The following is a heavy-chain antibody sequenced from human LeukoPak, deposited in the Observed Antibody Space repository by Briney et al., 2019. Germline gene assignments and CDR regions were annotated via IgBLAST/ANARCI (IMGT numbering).Heavy chain of an antibody. V-gene: IGHV3-30*02. D-gene: IGHD2-8*01. CDR1: GFTFSSYG. Sequence: GGSLRLSCAASGFTFSSYGMHWVRQAPGKGLEWVAFIRYDGSNKYYADSVKGRFTISRDNSKSTLYLQMNSLRAEDTAVYYCAKDWRLHGVFDYWGQGTLATVSS. J-gene: IGHJ4*02. CDR2: IRYDGSNK. CDR3: AKDWRLHGVFDY.